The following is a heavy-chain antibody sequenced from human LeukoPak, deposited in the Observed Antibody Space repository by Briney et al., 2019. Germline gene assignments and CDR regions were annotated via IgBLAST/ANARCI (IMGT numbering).Heavy chain of an antibody. V-gene: IGHV3-9*01. CDR3: ARGPFNWGSPYYYGMDV. CDR2: INWNSDNI. Sequence: GGSLRLSCAASGFTFDDYAMHWVRQAPGKGLEWVSGINWNSDNIDYADSVKGRFTISRDNAKNSLYLQMDSLRAEDTALYYCARGPFNWGSPYYYGMDVWGQGTTVTVSS. D-gene: IGHD7-27*01. J-gene: IGHJ6*02. CDR1: GFTFDDYA.